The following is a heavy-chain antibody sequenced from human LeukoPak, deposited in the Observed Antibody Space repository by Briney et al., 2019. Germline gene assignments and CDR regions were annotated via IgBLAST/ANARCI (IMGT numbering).Heavy chain of an antibody. V-gene: IGHV3-30*02. CDR2: IRYDGSNK. CDR3: AREKVGCSSTSCYGNAFDI. J-gene: IGHJ3*02. D-gene: IGHD2-2*01. Sequence: PGGSLRLSCAASGFTFSSYGMHWVRQAPGKGLEWVSFIRYDGSNKYYADSVKGRFTISRDNAKNSLYLQMNSLRAEDTAVYYCAREKVGCSSTSCYGNAFDIWGQGTMVTVSS. CDR1: GFTFSSYG.